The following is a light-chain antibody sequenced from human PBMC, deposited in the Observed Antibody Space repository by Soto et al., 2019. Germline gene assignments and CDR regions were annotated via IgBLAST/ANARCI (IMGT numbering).Light chain of an antibody. J-gene: IGLJ2*01. CDR3: AAWDDSLSGVV. CDR2: GND. V-gene: IGLV1-47*02. CDR1: STNIGRNP. Sequence: SVLTHPPSASGTPGQRVTISCSGTSTNIGRNPVYWYQQLPGTAPKLLIYGNDQRPSGVPDRFSGSKSGASASLAISGLRSEDEADYYCAAWDDSLSGVVFGGGTK.